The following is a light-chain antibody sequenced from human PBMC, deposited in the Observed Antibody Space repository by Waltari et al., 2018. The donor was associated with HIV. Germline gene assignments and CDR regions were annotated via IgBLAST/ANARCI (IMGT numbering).Light chain of an antibody. Sequence: DTALTPPPGTLSLSPGEGAILSCRTSQPVSSRHLAWSQQKPGQAPRLLVNGASARAAGIQDRYSGSGPGSDFTLSIGRLEHEDFAVYYCHQYGSLPETFGQGTKV. V-gene: IGKV3-20*01. CDR1: QPVSSRH. CDR2: GAS. CDR3: HQYGSLPET. J-gene: IGKJ1*01.